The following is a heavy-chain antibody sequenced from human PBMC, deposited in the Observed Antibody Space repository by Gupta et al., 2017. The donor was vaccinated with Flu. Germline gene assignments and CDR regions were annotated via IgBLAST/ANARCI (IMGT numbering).Heavy chain of an antibody. V-gene: IGHV4-34*01. Sequence: HSGSTNYNPSLKSRVTISVDTSKNQFSLKLSSVTAADTAVYYCARGRRGDRIGSSWQYYYYYGMDVWGQGTTVTVSS. J-gene: IGHJ6*02. D-gene: IGHD6-13*01. CDR2: HSGST. CDR3: ARGRRGDRIGSSWQYYYYYGMDV.